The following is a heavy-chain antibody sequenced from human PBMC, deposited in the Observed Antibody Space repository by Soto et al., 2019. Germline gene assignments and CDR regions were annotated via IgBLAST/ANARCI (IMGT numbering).Heavy chain of an antibody. CDR3: ARLPGYSYGIFDL. CDR2: IYSYGST. D-gene: IGHD5-18*01. J-gene: IGHJ4*02. CDR1: GFTVSDNY. Sequence: PGGSLRLSCAASGFTVSDNYLTWVRQAPGKGLEWVSVIYSYGSTYYADSVKGRFTISRDNSKNIVYLQMNSLRAEDTAVYYCARLPGYSYGIFDLWGQGTLVTVSS. V-gene: IGHV3-66*04.